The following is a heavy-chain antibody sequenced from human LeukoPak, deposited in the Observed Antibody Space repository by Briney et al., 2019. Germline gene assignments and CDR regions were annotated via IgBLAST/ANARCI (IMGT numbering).Heavy chain of an antibody. D-gene: IGHD3-10*01. J-gene: IGHJ6*03. CDR2: INHSGSS. CDR1: GGSFSDYY. V-gene: IGHV4-34*01. Sequence: SETLSLTCAVYGGSFSDYYWNWIRQPPGKGLEWIGEINHSGSSTYNPSLKSRVIISLDTSKNQFSLKLSSVTAADTAVYYCARVGDLFGAHRVRGLPPDYYYMDVWGKGTTVTVSS. CDR3: ARVGDLFGAHRVRGLPPDYYYMDV.